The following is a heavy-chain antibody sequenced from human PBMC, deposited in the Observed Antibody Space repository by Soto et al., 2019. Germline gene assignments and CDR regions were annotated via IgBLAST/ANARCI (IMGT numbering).Heavy chain of an antibody. V-gene: IGHV3-23*01. CDR2: ISGPGRNT. CDR1: GFTFSSSA. J-gene: IGHJ3*02. Sequence: EVQLLESGGGLIQPGGSLRLSCAASGFTFSSSAMTWVRQAPGKGLEWVSGISGPGRNTYYADSVKGRFTISRDNAKNTLYLQMNSLRADDTAVYYCAKTYGDYPDDAFDIWGQGTLVTVSS. D-gene: IGHD4-17*01. CDR3: AKTYGDYPDDAFDI.